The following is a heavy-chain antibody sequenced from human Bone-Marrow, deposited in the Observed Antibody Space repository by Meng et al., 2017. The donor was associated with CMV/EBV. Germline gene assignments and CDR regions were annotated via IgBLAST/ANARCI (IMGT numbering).Heavy chain of an antibody. CDR2: ISWDGGST. Sequence: LRLSCADSGFRSDDYNIHWVRQTPGKGLEWVCLISWDGGSTFYADSAKGRFTISRDDNKNSLYLQMNSLRPEDTAIYYCAKGGRLVDSWGQGTLVTVSS. D-gene: IGHD6-19*01. CDR1: GFRSDDYN. J-gene: IGHJ4*02. CDR3: AKGGRLVDS. V-gene: IGHV3-43*01.